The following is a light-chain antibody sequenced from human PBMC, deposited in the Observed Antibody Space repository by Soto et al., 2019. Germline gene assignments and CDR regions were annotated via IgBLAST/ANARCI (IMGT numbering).Light chain of an antibody. CDR3: QHYNSYSEA. CDR1: QTISSW. V-gene: IGKV1-5*03. Sequence: DIQMTQSPSTLFGSVGDRVTITCRASQTISSWLAWYQQKPGKAPKLLIYKASTLKSGVPSRFSGSGSGTEFTLTISSLQPDDFATHYCQHYNSYSEAFGQGTKVELK. CDR2: KAS. J-gene: IGKJ1*01.